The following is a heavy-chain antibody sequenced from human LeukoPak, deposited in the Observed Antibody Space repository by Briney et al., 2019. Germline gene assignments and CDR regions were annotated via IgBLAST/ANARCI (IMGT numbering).Heavy chain of an antibody. CDR1: GFTFSSYE. J-gene: IGHJ6*03. CDR3: ARDSSGYWPDYYYYMDV. Sequence: PGGSLRLSCAASGFTFSSYEMNWVRQAPGKGLEWVSYISSSGSTIYYADSVKGRFTISRDNAKNSLYLQMNSLRAEDTALYYCARDSSGYWPDYYYYMDVWGKGTTVTVSS. CDR2: ISSSGSTI. D-gene: IGHD3-22*01. V-gene: IGHV3-48*03.